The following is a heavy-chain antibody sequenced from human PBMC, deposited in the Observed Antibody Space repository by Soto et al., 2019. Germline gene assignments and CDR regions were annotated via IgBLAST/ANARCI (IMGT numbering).Heavy chain of an antibody. V-gene: IGHV1-8*01. J-gene: IGHJ5*02. CDR1: GYSFTNND. Sequence: ASVKVSCKASGYSFTNNDVSWVRQATGQGLEWMGWMNPGSGDTGYAQKFQGRVTMTRDISIATAYMELSSLRSDDTAIYYCARMEAFGSLNWFDPWGQGTLVTVSS. CDR2: MNPGSGDT. CDR3: ARMEAFGSLNWFDP. D-gene: IGHD3-10*01.